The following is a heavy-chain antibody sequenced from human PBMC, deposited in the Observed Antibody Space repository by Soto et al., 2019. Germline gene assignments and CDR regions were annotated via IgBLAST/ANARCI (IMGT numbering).Heavy chain of an antibody. CDR1: GGSISGSY. J-gene: IGHJ1*01. CDR3: ARLIVAPHEDQVAY. Sequence: PSETLALTCSVSGGSISGSYWSWIRQSPGKGLEWLGYVYYTGSTNYSPSLRSRVRISVDTSKNEFSLRLSSVTAADTAVYFCARLIVAPHEDQVAYWGQGTLVIVSS. CDR2: VYYTGST. D-gene: IGHD5-12*01. V-gene: IGHV4-59*01.